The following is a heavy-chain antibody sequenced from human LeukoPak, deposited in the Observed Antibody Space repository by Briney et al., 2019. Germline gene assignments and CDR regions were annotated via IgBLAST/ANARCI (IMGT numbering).Heavy chain of an antibody. CDR3: AREVTGHYFDY. CDR1: GYTFSSCA. V-gene: IGHV1-46*01. CDR2: INPSGGST. J-gene: IGHJ4*02. D-gene: IGHD1-20*01. Sequence: ASVKVSCKASGYTFSSCAINWVRQAPGQGLEWMGIINPSGGSTSYAQKFQGRVTMTRDTSTSTVYMELSSLRSEDTAVYYCAREVTGHYFDYWGQGTLVTVSS.